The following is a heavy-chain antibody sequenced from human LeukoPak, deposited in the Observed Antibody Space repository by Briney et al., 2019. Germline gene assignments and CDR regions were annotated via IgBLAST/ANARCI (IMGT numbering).Heavy chain of an antibody. V-gene: IGHV1-18*01. CDR1: GGTFSSYA. CDR2: ISAYNGNT. D-gene: IGHD6-19*01. Sequence: GASVKVSRKASGGTFSSYAISWVRQAPGQGLEWMGWISAYNGNTNYAQKLQGRVTMTTDTSTSTAYMELRSLRSDDTAVYYCARDPTAVEAFDIWGQGTMVTVSS. J-gene: IGHJ3*02. CDR3: ARDPTAVEAFDI.